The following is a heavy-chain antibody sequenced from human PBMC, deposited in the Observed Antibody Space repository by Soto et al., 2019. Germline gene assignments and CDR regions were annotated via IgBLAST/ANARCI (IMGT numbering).Heavy chain of an antibody. CDR1: GGSINSVDYY. CDR2: TSYVGTT. J-gene: IGHJ4*02. D-gene: IGHD5-18*01. Sequence: QVQLQESGPGLVKPSQTLSLICSVSGGSINSVDYYWAWIRQTPGKGLEWIGYTSYVGTTDYMPSLRSRVTMSVDTSKNQFSLRLSSVTAADTALYYCARVQRDTAMGHFDYWGQGTLVIVSS. CDR3: ARVQRDTAMGHFDY. V-gene: IGHV4-30-4*01.